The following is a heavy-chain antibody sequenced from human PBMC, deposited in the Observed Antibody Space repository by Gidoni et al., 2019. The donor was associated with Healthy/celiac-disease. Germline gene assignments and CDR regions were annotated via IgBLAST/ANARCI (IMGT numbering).Heavy chain of an antibody. D-gene: IGHD4-17*01. J-gene: IGHJ4*02. CDR2: IDHSGST. V-gene: IGHV4-4*02. Sequence: GLVKPSGTLSLPCAVSGGSISSSNWWSWVRQPPGKGLEWIGEIDHSGSTNYTKALKSRVTISVDKSKNQFSLKLSSVTAADTAVYYCASTWSYGDYVLDDWGQGTLVTVSA. CDR3: ASTWSYGDYVLDD. CDR1: GGSISSSNW.